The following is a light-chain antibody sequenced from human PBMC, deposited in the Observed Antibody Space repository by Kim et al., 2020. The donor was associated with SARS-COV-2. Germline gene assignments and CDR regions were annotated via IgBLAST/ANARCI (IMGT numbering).Light chain of an antibody. J-gene: IGKJ4*01. Sequence: DIQLTQSPSFLSASVGDSVTITCRASQDISTYLAWYQQRSGKAHKLLIYAASTLQTGVPSTFSGSGSGTEFTLTISSLQPEDFATYYCQQLKTYPRVTFGGGTKVDIK. V-gene: IGKV1-9*01. CDR1: QDISTY. CDR2: AAS. CDR3: QQLKTYPRVT.